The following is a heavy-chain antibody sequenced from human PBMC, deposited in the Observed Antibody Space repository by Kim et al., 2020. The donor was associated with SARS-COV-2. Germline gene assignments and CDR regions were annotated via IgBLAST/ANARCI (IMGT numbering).Heavy chain of an antibody. D-gene: IGHD3-3*01. V-gene: IGHV1-46*01. CDR2: INPSGGST. Sequence: ASVKVSCKASGYTFTSYYMHWVRQAPGQGLEWMGIINPSGGSTSYAQKFQGRVTMTRDTSTSTVYMELSSLRSEDTAVYYCAREGGRPVVGVEYDFWSGWGWFDPWGQGTLVTVSS. CDR3: AREGGRPVVGVEYDFWSGWGWFDP. J-gene: IGHJ5*02. CDR1: GYTFTSYY.